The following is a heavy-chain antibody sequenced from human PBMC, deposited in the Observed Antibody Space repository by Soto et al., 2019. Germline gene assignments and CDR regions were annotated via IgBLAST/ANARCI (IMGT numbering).Heavy chain of an antibody. Sequence: EEQLVESGGGLVQPGGSLRLSCAASGFSFSSYWMTWVRQAPGKGLEWVASIKRDGSGGGYWESVRGRFTVSRDNVGNSLCLEMDRLTAEDTALYYCARAVSRGSSSTLYRDAFDIWGQGTMVTVSS. J-gene: IGHJ3*02. D-gene: IGHD3-16*01. CDR1: GFSFSSYW. V-gene: IGHV3-7*05. CDR2: IKRDGSGG. CDR3: ARAVSRGSSSTLYRDAFDI.